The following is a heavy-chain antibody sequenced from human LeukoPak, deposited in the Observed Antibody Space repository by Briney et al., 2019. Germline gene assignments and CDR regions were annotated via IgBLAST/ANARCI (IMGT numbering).Heavy chain of an antibody. V-gene: IGHV3-30*18. J-gene: IGHJ4*02. Sequence: GGSLRLSCAASGFTFSSYGMHWVRQAPGKGLEWVAVISYDGSNKYYADSVKGRFTISRDNSKNTLYLQMNSLRAEDTAVYYCAKDHITIFGVVIKEYYFDYWGQGTLVIVSS. CDR3: AKDHITIFGVVIKEYYFDY. CDR2: ISYDGSNK. D-gene: IGHD3-3*01. CDR1: GFTFSSYG.